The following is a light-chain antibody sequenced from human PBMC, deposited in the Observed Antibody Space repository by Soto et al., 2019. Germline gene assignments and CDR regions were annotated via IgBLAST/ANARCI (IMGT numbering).Light chain of an antibody. CDR3: QQSYSIPRT. V-gene: IGKV1-39*01. CDR2: GAS. Sequence: DIQMTQSPSSLSASVGDRVTITCRASQSITNYLNWYQQKPGKAPKLLIYGASSLQSGVPSRFSGSGSGKDFTLTISSLQPEDFATYYCQQSYSIPRTFGQGIKVEIX. CDR1: QSITNY. J-gene: IGKJ1*01.